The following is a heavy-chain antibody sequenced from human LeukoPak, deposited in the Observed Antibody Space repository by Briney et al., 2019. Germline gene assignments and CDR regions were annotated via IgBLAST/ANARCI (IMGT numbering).Heavy chain of an antibody. V-gene: IGHV7-4-1*02. J-gene: IGHJ5*02. D-gene: IGHD3-3*01. CDR1: GYTFTSYA. CDR3: ARDLAYYDFWSGYYHNWFDP. CDR2: INTNTGNP. Sequence: ASVKVSCKASGYTFTSYAMNWVRQAPRQGLEWMGWINTNTGNPTYAQGFTGRFVFSLDTSVSTAYLQISSLKAEDTAVYYCARDLAYYDFWSGYYHNWFDPWGQGTLVTVSS.